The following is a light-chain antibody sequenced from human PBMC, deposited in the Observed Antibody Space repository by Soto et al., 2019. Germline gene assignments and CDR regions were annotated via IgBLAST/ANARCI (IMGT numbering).Light chain of an antibody. CDR1: QSIGTY. CDR2: SAS. V-gene: IGKV1-8*01. Sequence: AIRMTQSPPSFSASTGDRVTITCRASQSIGTYLAWYQQRPGKAPNLLIYSASILQSGVPSRFSGSVSGTDFTLTITALQSEDFATYDCQQYHAYPPTFGQGTNVGIK. J-gene: IGKJ1*01. CDR3: QQYHAYPPT.